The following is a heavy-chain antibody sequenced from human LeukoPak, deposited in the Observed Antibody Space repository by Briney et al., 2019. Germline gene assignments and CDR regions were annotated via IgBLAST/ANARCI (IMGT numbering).Heavy chain of an antibody. CDR1: GFTFSNYF. D-gene: IGHD6-13*01. CDR2: ISYDGSNQ. Sequence: PGGSLRLSCAASGFTFSNYFMHWVRQAQGKGLERVAVISYDGSNQYYLDSVKGRFTISRDNSENTVYLQMNSLRAEDTAIYYCARAPGGIGQQVDNWFDPWGQGILVTVSS. CDR3: ARAPGGIGQQVDNWFDP. V-gene: IGHV3-30*04. J-gene: IGHJ5*02.